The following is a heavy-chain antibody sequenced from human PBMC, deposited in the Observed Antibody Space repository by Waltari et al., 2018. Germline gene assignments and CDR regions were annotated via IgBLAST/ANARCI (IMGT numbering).Heavy chain of an antibody. Sequence: QLQLVESVGGVVQPGGSLRLSCAASGFTFSSFDMHWVRQAPGKGLEWVTFIRSDGSNEYYEASVKGRFTISRDNSKNTLYLQMNSLRTEDTAVYYCAKGDGVKHFDYWGLGTLVTVSS. D-gene: IGHD4-17*01. V-gene: IGHV3-30*02. CDR3: AKGDGVKHFDY. J-gene: IGHJ4*02. CDR1: GFTFSSFD. CDR2: IRSDGSNE.